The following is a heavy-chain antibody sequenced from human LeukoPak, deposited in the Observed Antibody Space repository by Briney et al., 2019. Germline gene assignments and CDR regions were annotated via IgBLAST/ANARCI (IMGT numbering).Heavy chain of an antibody. V-gene: IGHV3-66*01. D-gene: IGHD3-10*01. J-gene: IGHJ4*02. CDR1: GFTVSSNY. CDR3: ARDVDYYGSGSYFGY. CDR2: IYSGGGT. Sequence: GGSLRPSRAPSGFTVSSNYMSWVHQAPGKGLEWVSVIYSGGGTYYADSVKGRFTIARANSKNTLYIQMNSLRAEDTDVYYCARDVDYYGSGSYFGYWGQGTLVTVSS.